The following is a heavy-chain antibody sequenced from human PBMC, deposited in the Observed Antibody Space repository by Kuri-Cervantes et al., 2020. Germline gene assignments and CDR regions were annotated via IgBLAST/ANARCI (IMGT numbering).Heavy chain of an antibody. D-gene: IGHD3-16*01. CDR1: GFMFSSYW. CDR2: IKPDGSEK. Sequence: GESLKISCIASGFMFSSYWMSWVRQAPGKELECVANIKPDGSEKNYVDSVKGRSTISRDNGKNTLYLQMNSLRAEETAVYYCLRDYGGVWGQGTTVTVSS. V-gene: IGHV3-7*01. CDR3: LRDYGGV. J-gene: IGHJ6*02.